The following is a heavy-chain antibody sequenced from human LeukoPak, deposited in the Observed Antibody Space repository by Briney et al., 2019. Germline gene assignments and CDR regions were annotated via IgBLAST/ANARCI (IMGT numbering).Heavy chain of an antibody. CDR2: MSSDGINT. D-gene: IGHD2-15*01. CDR3: AKDHSGSGRAFEY. Sequence: GGSLRLSCATSGFTFRRSGVHWVRQAPGKGLEWVALMSSDGINTYYADSVKGRFTASRDSSKDTLYLQMNSLRADDTAIYYCAKDHSGSGRAFEYWGQGTLVTVSS. J-gene: IGHJ4*02. CDR1: GFTFRRSG. V-gene: IGHV3-30*18.